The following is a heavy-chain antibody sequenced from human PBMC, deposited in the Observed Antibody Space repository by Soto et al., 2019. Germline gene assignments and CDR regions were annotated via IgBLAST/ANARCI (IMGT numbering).Heavy chain of an antibody. D-gene: IGHD2-8*01. Sequence: LSLTCAVYGGSFSGYYWSWIRQPPGKGLEWIGEINHSGSTNYNPSLKSRVTISVDTSKNQFSLKLSSVTAADTAVYYCARDRVYAKYHWFDPWGQGTLVTVSS. J-gene: IGHJ5*02. CDR1: GGSFSGYY. V-gene: IGHV4-34*01. CDR3: ARDRVYAKYHWFDP. CDR2: INHSGST.